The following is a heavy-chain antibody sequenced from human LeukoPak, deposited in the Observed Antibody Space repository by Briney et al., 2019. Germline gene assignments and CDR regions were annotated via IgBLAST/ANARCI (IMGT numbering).Heavy chain of an antibody. CDR2: IYYSGST. V-gene: IGHV4-59*01. CDR3: AVYDFRGDFDY. CDR1: GGSISSYY. J-gene: IGHJ4*02. D-gene: IGHD3-3*01. Sequence: SETLSLTCTVSGGSISSYYWSWIRQPPGKGLEWIGYIYYSGSTNYIPSLKSRVTISVDTSKNQFSLKLSSVTAADTAVYYCAVYDFRGDFDYWGQGTLVTVSS.